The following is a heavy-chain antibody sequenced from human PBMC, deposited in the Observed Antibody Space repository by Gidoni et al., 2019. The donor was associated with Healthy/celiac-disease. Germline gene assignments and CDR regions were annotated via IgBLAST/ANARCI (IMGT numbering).Heavy chain of an antibody. CDR3: AFSSGWGGMDV. CDR2: INSDGSST. J-gene: IGHJ6*02. D-gene: IGHD6-19*01. Sequence: EVQLVESGGGLVRPGGSLRLSCAASGFTLSSYWMHWFRQAPGRGLVWVSRINSDGSSTSYADSVKGRFTISRDNAKNTLYLQMNSLRAEETAGYYCAFSSGWGGMDVWGQGTTVTVSS. V-gene: IGHV3-74*01. CDR1: GFTLSSYW.